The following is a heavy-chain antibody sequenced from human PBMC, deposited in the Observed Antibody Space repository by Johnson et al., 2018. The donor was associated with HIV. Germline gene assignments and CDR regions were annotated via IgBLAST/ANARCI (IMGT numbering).Heavy chain of an antibody. J-gene: IGHJ3*02. CDR3: ARYSGSYLPDAFDI. V-gene: IGHV3-9*01. CDR1: GFTFDDYA. CDR2: ISWNSGSI. Sequence: VQLVESGGGLVQPGRSLRLSCAASGFTFDDYAMHWVRQVPGKGLAWVSGISWNSGSIGYADSVKGRFTISRDNAKNSLYLQMNSLRAEDTAVYYCARYSGSYLPDAFDIWGQGTMVTVSS. D-gene: IGHD1-26*01.